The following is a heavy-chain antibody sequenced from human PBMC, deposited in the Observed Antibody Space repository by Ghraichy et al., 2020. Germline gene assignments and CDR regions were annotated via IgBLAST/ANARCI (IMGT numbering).Heavy chain of an antibody. V-gene: IGHV3-23*01. CDR2: ISGSGGST. CDR1: GFTFSSYG. Sequence: LSLTCGASGFTFSSYGMSWVRQAPGKGLEWVSAISGSGGSTYYADSVKGRFTISRDNSKNTLYLQMNSLRAEDTAVYYCAKDRGGYSYGFDYWCQGTLVTGSS. J-gene: IGHJ4*02. CDR3: AKDRGGYSYGFDY. D-gene: IGHD5-18*01.